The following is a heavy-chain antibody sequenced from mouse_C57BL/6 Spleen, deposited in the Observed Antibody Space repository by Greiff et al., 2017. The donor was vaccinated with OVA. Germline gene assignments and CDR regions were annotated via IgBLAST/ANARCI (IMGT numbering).Heavy chain of an antibody. V-gene: IGHV1-54*01. CDR1: GYAFTNYL. J-gene: IGHJ2*01. CDR3: ARGATVVATDY. CDR2: INPGSGGT. Sequence: VKLMESGAELVRPGTSVKVSCKASGYAFTNYLIEWVKQRPGQGLEWIGVINPGSGGTNYNEKFKGKATLTADKASSTAYMQLSSLTSEDSAVYFCARGATVVATDYWGQGTTLTVSS. D-gene: IGHD1-1*01.